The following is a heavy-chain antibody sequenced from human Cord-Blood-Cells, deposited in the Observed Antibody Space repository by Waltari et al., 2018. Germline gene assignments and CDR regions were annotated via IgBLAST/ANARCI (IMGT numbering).Heavy chain of an antibody. V-gene: IGHV3-48*03. J-gene: IGHJ4*02. Sequence: QAPGKGLEWVSYISSSGSTIYDADSVKGRFTISRDNAKNSLYLQMNSLRAEDTAVYYCAREGGYSGSYGYWGQGTLVTVSS. CDR3: AREGGYSGSYGY. CDR2: ISSSGSTI. D-gene: IGHD1-26*01.